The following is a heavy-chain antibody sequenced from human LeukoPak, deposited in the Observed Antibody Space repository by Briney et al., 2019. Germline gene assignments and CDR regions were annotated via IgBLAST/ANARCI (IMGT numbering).Heavy chain of an antibody. V-gene: IGHV1-69*01. CDR3: ARGLAGYFDWLLIR. CDR1: GGTFSSYA. J-gene: IGHJ4*02. D-gene: IGHD3-9*01. CDR2: IIPIFGTA. Sequence: PGGSLRLSCAASGGTFSSYAISWVRQAPGQGLEWMGGIIPIFGTANYAQKFQGRVTITADESTSTAYMELSSLRSEDTAVYYCARGLAGYFDWLLIRWGQGTLVTVSS.